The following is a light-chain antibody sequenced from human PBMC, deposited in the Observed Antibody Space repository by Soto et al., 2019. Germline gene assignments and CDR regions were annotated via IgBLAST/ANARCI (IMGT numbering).Light chain of an antibody. Sequence: DIQMTQSPSTLSASVGDRVTITCRASQSISSYLSWYQQRPGKAPKLLIYAAFNLEAGVPSRFSGSKTGTEFNFTISSIQADDIATYYCQQSFAIPRTFGQGTKL. CDR1: QSISSY. V-gene: IGKV1-39*01. J-gene: IGKJ1*01. CDR2: AAF. CDR3: QQSFAIPRT.